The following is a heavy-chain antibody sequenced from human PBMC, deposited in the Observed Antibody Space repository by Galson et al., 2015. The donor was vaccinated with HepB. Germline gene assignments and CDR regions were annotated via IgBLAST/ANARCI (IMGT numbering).Heavy chain of an antibody. CDR3: ARGLLAARSALNY. CDR1: GFTFSSYT. Sequence: SLRLSCAASGFTFSSYTMNWVRQAPGKGLEWLSYISTDSSTIYYADSVKGRFTISRDNAKNSLYLQMHSLRDEDTAVYYCARGLLAARSALNYWGQGTLVTVSS. J-gene: IGHJ4*02. D-gene: IGHD6-6*01. V-gene: IGHV3-48*02. CDR2: ISTDSSTI.